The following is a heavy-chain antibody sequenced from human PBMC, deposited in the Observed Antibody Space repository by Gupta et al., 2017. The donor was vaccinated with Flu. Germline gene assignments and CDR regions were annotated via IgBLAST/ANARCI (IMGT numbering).Heavy chain of an antibody. V-gene: IGHV3-33*03. CDR3: AREAGHHDVWNPFHSYGMDI. CDR2: IWHDGSRQ. D-gene: IGHD3-3*01. J-gene: IGHJ6*02. Sequence: QVQLVESGGGAVQPGTSLRLTCAGSGFTFSNYVSHWVRQAPGQGLEWLAVIWHDGSRQYYADSVKGRFTISRDNSKHMVYLQLDRLRVEDTAVYFCAREAGHHDVWNPFHSYGMDIWGQGTTVTVSS. CDR1: GFTFSNYV.